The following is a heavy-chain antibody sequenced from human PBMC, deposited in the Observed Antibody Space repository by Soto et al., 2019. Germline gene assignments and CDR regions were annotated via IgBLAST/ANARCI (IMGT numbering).Heavy chain of an antibody. CDR1: GGSISSYY. CDR2: IYYSGST. CDR3: ARYGDYGGVAFDI. J-gene: IGHJ3*02. Sequence: SETLSLTCTVSGGSISSYYWSWIRQPPGKGLEWIGYIYYSGSTNYNPSLKSRVTISVDTSKNQFSLKLSSVTAADTAVYYCARYGDYGGVAFDIWGQGTMVTVSS. V-gene: IGHV4-59*01. D-gene: IGHD4-17*01.